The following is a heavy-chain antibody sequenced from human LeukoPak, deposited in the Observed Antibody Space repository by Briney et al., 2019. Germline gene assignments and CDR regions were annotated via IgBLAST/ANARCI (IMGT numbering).Heavy chain of an antibody. CDR1: GGSFSGYY. Sequence: SETLSLTCAVYGGSFSGYYWSWIRQPPGKGLEWIGEINHSGSTNYNPSLKSRVTISVDTSKNQFSLKLSSVTAADMAVYYCARGRDYYDSSGYYSRQLYFDYWGQGTLVTVSS. D-gene: IGHD3-22*01. CDR3: ARGRDYYDSSGYYSRQLYFDY. CDR2: INHSGST. V-gene: IGHV4-34*01. J-gene: IGHJ4*02.